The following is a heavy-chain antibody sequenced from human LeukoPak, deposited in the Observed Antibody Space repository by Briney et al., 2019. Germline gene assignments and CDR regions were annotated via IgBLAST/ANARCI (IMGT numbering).Heavy chain of an antibody. CDR1: GFSLTTSGFC. D-gene: IGHD2-21*02. V-gene: IGHV2-70*11. CDR2: IDWDDDK. CDR3: AREVTSMDV. J-gene: IGHJ6*02. Sequence: SGPALAKPTQTLTLTCTFSGFSLTTSGFCVNWIRQVPGKALQWLARIDWDDDKKYNKSLRTRLSISKDTSKNQVVFRMTNMDPVDTGTYFCAREVTSMDVWGQGTTVIVSS.